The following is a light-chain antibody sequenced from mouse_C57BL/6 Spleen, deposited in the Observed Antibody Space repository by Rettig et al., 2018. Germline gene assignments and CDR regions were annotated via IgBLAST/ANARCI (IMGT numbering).Light chain of an antibody. J-gene: IGKJ2*01. Sequence: DIVMTQSPVTLSVTPGDRVSLSCRASQSISDYLHWYQQKSHESPRLLIKYASQSISGIPSRFSGSGSGSDFTLSINSVEPEDVGVYYCQNGHSFPYTFGGGTKLEIK. CDR3: QNGHSFPYT. CDR2: YAS. CDR1: QSISDY. V-gene: IGKV5-39*01.